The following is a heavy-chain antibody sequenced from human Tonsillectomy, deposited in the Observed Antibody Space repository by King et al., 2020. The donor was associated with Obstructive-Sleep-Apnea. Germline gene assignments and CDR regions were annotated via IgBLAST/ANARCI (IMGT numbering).Heavy chain of an antibody. CDR2: IYYSGST. J-gene: IGHJ3*02. CDR1: GGSISSYY. Sequence: VPLQESGPGLVKPSETLSLTCTVSGGSISSYYWSYIRQPPGKGLEWIGYIYYSGSTNYNPSLKSRVTISVDRSKNQFSLNLSSVTAADTAVYYCARVIEGDYIAFDIWGQGTMVTVSS. V-gene: IGHV4-59*01. D-gene: IGHD4-17*01. CDR3: ARVIEGDYIAFDI.